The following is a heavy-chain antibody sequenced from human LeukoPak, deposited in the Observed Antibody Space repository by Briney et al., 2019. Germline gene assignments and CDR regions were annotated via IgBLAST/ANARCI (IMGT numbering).Heavy chain of an antibody. CDR1: GYSFTTYW. J-gene: IGHJ4*02. Sequence: GESLKISCQGSGYSFTTYWIGWVRQMPGKGLEWMGIIYPGDSDTRYSPSSLGQVTISADKSLSTAYLQWSSLKASDTAVYYCARRGYCSGGSCYSAPFDYWGQGILVTVSS. V-gene: IGHV5-51*01. D-gene: IGHD2-15*01. CDR2: IYPGDSDT. CDR3: ARRGYCSGGSCYSAPFDY.